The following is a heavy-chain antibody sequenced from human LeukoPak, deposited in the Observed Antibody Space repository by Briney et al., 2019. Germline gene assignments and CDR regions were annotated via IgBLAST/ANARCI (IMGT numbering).Heavy chain of an antibody. Sequence: GASVKVSCKASGYTFTGYYMHWVRQAPGQGLEWMGWINPNSGGTKYAQKFQGRVTMTRDTSISSAYMELSRLRCDDTAVYYCARAGRRVLGGTLYYFDYWGQGTLVTVSS. J-gene: IGHJ4*02. CDR3: ARAGRRVLGGTLYYFDY. D-gene: IGHD3-3*02. V-gene: IGHV1-2*02. CDR2: INPNSGGT. CDR1: GYTFTGYY.